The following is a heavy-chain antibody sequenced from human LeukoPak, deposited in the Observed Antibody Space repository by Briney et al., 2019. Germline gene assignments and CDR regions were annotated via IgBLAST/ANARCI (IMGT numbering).Heavy chain of an antibody. J-gene: IGHJ4*02. CDR2: IWYDGSNK. D-gene: IGHD4-17*01. V-gene: IGHV3-33*08. Sequence: GGSLRLSCAASGFTFSSYAMHWVRQAPGKGLEWVAVIWYDGSNKYYADSVEGRFTISRDNSKNTLYLQMNSLRAEDTAVYYCARDRGLRSYDYWGQGTLVTVSS. CDR1: GFTFSSYA. CDR3: ARDRGLRSYDY.